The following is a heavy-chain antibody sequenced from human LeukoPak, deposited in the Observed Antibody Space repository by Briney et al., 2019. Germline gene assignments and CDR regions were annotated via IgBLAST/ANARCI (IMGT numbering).Heavy chain of an antibody. Sequence: GGSLRLPCAASGFTFSSYGMHWVRQAPGKGLEWVAAISYDESNQSYADSVKGRFTISRDNSKNTLYLQMNSLKTEDTAVYYCTTDGEDDSSGFYSDYWGQGTLVTVSS. D-gene: IGHD3-22*01. J-gene: IGHJ4*02. V-gene: IGHV3-30*03. CDR2: ISYDESNQ. CDR1: GFTFSSYG. CDR3: TTDGEDDSSGFYSDY.